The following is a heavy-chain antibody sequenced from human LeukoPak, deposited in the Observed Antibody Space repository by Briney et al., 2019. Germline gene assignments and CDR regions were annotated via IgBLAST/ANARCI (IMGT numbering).Heavy chain of an antibody. CDR2: IYYSGST. CDR1: GGSISSYY. CDR3: ARELVYYYDSSGFLDY. D-gene: IGHD3-22*01. V-gene: IGHV4-59*12. J-gene: IGHJ4*02. Sequence: SETLSLTCTVSGGSISSYYWSWIRQPPGKGLEWIGYIYYSGSTNYNPSLKSRVTISVDTSKNQFSLKLSSVTAADTAVYYCARELVYYYDSSGFLDYWGQGTLVTVSS.